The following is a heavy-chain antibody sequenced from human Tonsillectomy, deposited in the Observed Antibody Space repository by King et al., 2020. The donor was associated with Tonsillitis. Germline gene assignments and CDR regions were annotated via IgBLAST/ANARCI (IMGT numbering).Heavy chain of an antibody. CDR3: STGLYDYIWGSYRHDAFDI. D-gene: IGHD3-16*02. CDR1: GGSFSDYS. CDR2: MNHSGST. J-gene: IGHJ3*02. Sequence: VQLQQWGAGLLKPSETLSLTCAVYGGSFSDYSWSWIRQPPGKGLEWIGEMNHSGSTNYNPSLKSRATISVDTTKNQFSVKLSSVTAPDTAVYYCSTGLYDYIWGSYRHDAFDIWGQGTMITVSS. V-gene: IGHV4-34*01.